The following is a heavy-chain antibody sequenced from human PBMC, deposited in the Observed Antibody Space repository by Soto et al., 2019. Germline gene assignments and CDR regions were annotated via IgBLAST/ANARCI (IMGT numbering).Heavy chain of an antibody. CDR2: INPITGGT. Sequence: GGSVTVSCKASGYTFTSYYIHWVRQAPGQGLEWMGWINPITGGTNYAPKFQGRVTMTRDTFITTAYMELSRLRSDDTAVYYCARNYYDSSDRDYLDYWGQGTPVTVSS. V-gene: IGHV1-2*02. J-gene: IGHJ4*02. D-gene: IGHD3-22*01. CDR3: ARNYYDSSDRDYLDY. CDR1: GYTFTSYY.